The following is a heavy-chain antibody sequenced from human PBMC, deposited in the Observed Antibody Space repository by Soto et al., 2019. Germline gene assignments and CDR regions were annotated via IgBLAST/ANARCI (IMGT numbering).Heavy chain of an antibody. Sequence: PSETLSLTCAVYGGSFSCYYWSWIRQPPGKGLEWIGEINHSGSTNYNPSLKSRVTISVDTSKNQFSLKLSSVTAADTAVYYCARDAGYSSSWYRGDLSWFDPWGQGTLVTVSS. V-gene: IGHV4-34*01. J-gene: IGHJ5*02. CDR1: GGSFSCYY. CDR2: INHSGST. CDR3: ARDAGYSSSWYRGDLSWFDP. D-gene: IGHD6-13*01.